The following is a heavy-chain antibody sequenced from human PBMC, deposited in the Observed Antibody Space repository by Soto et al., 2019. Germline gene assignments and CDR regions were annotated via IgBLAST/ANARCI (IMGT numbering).Heavy chain of an antibody. J-gene: IGHJ4*02. CDR3: ARDLSSDSTGFRGYDL. CDR2: FIPIFVSA. D-gene: IGHD3-10*01. CDR1: GGTVSSYA. V-gene: IGHV1-69*01. Sequence: QVHLVQSGAGVKKAGSSVKVSCKASGGTVSSYAITWVRQAPGKGLEWMGVFIPIFVSAHYAQKFQGRVTITADESSSTAYMELSGLRSEDTAIYYCARDLSSDSTGFRGYDLWGQGTLVTVSS.